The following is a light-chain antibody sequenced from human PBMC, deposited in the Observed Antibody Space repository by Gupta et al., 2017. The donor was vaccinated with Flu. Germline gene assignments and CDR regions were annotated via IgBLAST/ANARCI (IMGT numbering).Light chain of an antibody. J-gene: IGLJ2*01. CDR1: CTGIGPSYD. CDR2: DVM. V-gene: IGLV2-14*04. Sequence: TNSITGSCTGIGPSYDVSWYQQLPGTPPKLILYDVMYRPSGISDRFSGSKSAATASLTISGLRADDEGEYYCGSFQFTSGRLFGGGTKLTVL. CDR3: GSFQFTSGRL.